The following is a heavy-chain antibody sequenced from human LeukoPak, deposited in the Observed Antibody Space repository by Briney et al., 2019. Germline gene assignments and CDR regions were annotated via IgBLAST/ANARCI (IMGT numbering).Heavy chain of an antibody. CDR1: GFTFDDYA. Sequence: PGGSLRLSCAASGFTFDDYAMHWVRQAPGKGLEWVSGISWNSGSIGYADSVKGRFTISRDNAKNSLYLQMNSLRAEDTALYYCAKDMPNGAVAADWGQGTLVTVSS. V-gene: IGHV3-9*01. D-gene: IGHD6-19*01. J-gene: IGHJ4*02. CDR3: AKDMPNGAVAAD. CDR2: ISWNSGSI.